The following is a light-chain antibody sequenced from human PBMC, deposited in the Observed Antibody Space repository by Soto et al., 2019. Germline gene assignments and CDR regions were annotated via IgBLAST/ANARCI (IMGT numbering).Light chain of an antibody. J-gene: IGLJ2*01. Sequence: QYALTQPPSVSAAPGQKVTISCSGSSSNIGNNYVSWYQQLPGTAPKLLIYENDKRPSGIPDRFSGSKSGTSATLGITGLQTGDEADYYCGTWDNSLSPVVVFGGGTQLTVL. CDR3: GTWDNSLSPVVV. CDR1: SSNIGNNY. V-gene: IGLV1-51*02. CDR2: END.